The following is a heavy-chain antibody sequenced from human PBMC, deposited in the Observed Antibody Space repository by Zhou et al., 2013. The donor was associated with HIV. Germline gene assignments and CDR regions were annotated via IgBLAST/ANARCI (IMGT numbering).Heavy chain of an antibody. D-gene: IGHD2-2*01. CDR1: GGTFSTYA. V-gene: IGHV1-69*12. CDR3: ARDVIRIAPGATYYYYYMDL. J-gene: IGHJ6*03. CDR2: IIPIFDTS. Sequence: QVHLVQSGAEVKKPGSSVKVSCKASGGTFSTYAISWVRQAPGQGLEWMGGIIPIFDTSKYAQKFQGRVMINADEYTNTVYMELSSLRSEDTAVYYCARDVIRIAPGATYYYYYMDLWGKGTTVTVSS.